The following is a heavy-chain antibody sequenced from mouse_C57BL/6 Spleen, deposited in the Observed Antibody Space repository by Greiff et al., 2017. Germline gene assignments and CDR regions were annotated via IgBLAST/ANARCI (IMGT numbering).Heavy chain of an antibody. D-gene: IGHD1-1*02. Sequence: VQLQQSGPELVKPGASVKLSCKASGYTFTSYDINWVKQRPGQGLEWIGWIYPSDGSTKYNQKFKGKATLTVDTSSNTAYVELHGLTSEDSAVYFCEGGTYGFGYWGKGTLVTVAA. J-gene: IGHJ3*01. CDR3: EGGTYGFGY. CDR2: IYPSDGST. CDR1: GYTFTSYD. V-gene: IGHV1-85*01.